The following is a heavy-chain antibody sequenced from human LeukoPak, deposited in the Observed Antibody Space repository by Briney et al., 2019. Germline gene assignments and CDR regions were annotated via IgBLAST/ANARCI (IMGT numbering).Heavy chain of an antibody. Sequence: GGSLRLSCAASGFTFSSYAMSWVRQAPGKGLEWVSAISGSGGSTYYADSVKGRFTISRDNSKNTLYLQMNSLRAEDTAVYYCAKDSPDDSSGYYPGGLDYWGQGTLVTVSS. D-gene: IGHD3-22*01. V-gene: IGHV3-23*01. J-gene: IGHJ4*02. CDR3: AKDSPDDSSGYYPGGLDY. CDR1: GFTFSSYA. CDR2: ISGSGGST.